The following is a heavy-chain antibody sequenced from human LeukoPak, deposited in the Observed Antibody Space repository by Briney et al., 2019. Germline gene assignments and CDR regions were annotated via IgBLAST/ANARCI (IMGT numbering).Heavy chain of an antibody. J-gene: IGHJ4*02. CDR1: GGSISSGDYY. V-gene: IGHV4-30-4*01. CDR3: ARDVGRAAAGNFDY. CDR2: IYYSGST. Sequence: SETLSLTCTVSGGSISSGDYYWSWIRQPPGKGLEWIGYIYYSGSTYYNPSLKSRVTISVDTSKNQFSLKLSSVTAADTAVYYCARDVGRAAAGNFDYGGKGTLVTVSS. D-gene: IGHD6-13*01.